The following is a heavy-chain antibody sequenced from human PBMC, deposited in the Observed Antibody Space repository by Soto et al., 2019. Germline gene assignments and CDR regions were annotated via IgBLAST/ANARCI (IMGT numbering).Heavy chain of an antibody. CDR1: GFTFSSYG. J-gene: IGHJ6*02. CDR2: ISYDGSNK. Sequence: QVQLVESGGGVVQPGRSLRLSCAASGFTFSSYGMHWVRQAPGKGLEWVAVISYDGSNKYYADSVKGRFTISRDNSKNTLYLQMNSLRAEDTAVYYCAKVLWFGELLQRYYYYGMDVWGQGTTVTVSS. D-gene: IGHD3-10*01. V-gene: IGHV3-30*18. CDR3: AKVLWFGELLQRYYYYGMDV.